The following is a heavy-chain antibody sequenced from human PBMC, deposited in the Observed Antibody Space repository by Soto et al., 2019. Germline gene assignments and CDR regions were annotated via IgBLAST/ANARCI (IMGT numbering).Heavy chain of an antibody. CDR2: IYPGDSDT. Sequence: GESLKISCKGSGYSFTSYWIGWVRQMPGKGLEWMGIIYPGDSDTRYSPSFQGQVTISADKSISTAYLQWSSLKASDTAMYYCATSGTVTTFAATGSYYYGMDVWGQGTTVTVSS. CDR1: GYSFTSYW. D-gene: IGHD4-4*01. CDR3: ATSGTVTTFAATGSYYYGMDV. J-gene: IGHJ6*02. V-gene: IGHV5-51*01.